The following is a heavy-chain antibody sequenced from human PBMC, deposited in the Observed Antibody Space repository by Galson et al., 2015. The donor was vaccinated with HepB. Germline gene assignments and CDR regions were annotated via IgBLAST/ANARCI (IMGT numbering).Heavy chain of an antibody. CDR3: ARMCGGDCDLGFDY. Sequence: ETLSLTCTVSGASISSHYWGWIRQPPGKGLEWIGFIYYTGSTNYNPSLKSRFTISVDTSKNQFSLRLTSVSAADTAVYYCARMCGGDCDLGFDYWGQGTLVTVSS. J-gene: IGHJ4*02. CDR2: IYYTGST. CDR1: GASISSHY. V-gene: IGHV4-59*08. D-gene: IGHD2-21*02.